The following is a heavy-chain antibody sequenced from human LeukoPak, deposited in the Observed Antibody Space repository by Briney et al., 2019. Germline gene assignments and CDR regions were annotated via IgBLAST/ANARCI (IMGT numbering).Heavy chain of an antibody. D-gene: IGHD2-15*01. Sequence: KPGESLKISCKGSGYSFTGYWIGWVRQMPGKGLEWMGIIYPGDSDTRYSPSFQGQVTISADKSISTAYLQWSSLKASDTAMYYCTRARYCSGGSCYAEYWGQGTLVTVSS. CDR1: GYSFTGYW. J-gene: IGHJ4*02. CDR3: TRARYCSGGSCYAEY. V-gene: IGHV5-51*01. CDR2: IYPGDSDT.